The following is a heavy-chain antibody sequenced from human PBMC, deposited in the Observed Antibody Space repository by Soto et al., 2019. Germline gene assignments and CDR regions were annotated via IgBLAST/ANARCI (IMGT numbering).Heavy chain of an antibody. J-gene: IGHJ6*04. V-gene: IGHV4-39*01. D-gene: IGHD3-22*01. CDR1: GGSISSSSYY. CDR2: IYYSGST. Sequence: PSETLSLTCTVSGGSISSSSYYWGWIRQPPGRGLEWIGSIYYSGSTYYSPSLKSRVTISVDTSKNQFSLKLSSVTAADTAVYYCARRLYNDSSGFEGGGMDVGAKGPTVTAS. CDR3: ARRLYNDSSGFEGGGMDV.